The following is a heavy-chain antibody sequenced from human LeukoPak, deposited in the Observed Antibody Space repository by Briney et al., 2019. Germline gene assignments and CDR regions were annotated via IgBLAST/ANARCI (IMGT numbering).Heavy chain of an antibody. V-gene: IGHV3-21*01. CDR3: ARAFGLTDY. D-gene: IGHD3/OR15-3a*01. J-gene: IGHJ4*02. Sequence: PGGSLRLSCAASGFTFSSSSMNWVRQAPGKGLEWVSSISSSSDVYYADSVKGRFTISRDNAKNSLYLQMNSLRDEDTAVYYCARAFGLTDYWGQGTLVTVSS. CDR2: ISSSSDV. CDR1: GFTFSSSS.